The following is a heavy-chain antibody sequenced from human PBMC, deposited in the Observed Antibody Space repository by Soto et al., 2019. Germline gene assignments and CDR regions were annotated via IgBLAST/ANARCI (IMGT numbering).Heavy chain of an antibody. CDR1: GGTFSSNA. Sequence: GASMKVSCKASGGTFSSNAISWVRQAPGQGLEWMGGIIPIFGTANYAQKFQGRVTITADESTSTAYMELSSLRSEDTAVYYCARVLRFLEWLSQDYYYYGMDVWGQGTTVTVSS. CDR2: IIPIFGTA. CDR3: ARVLRFLEWLSQDYYYYGMDV. J-gene: IGHJ6*02. D-gene: IGHD3-3*01. V-gene: IGHV1-69*13.